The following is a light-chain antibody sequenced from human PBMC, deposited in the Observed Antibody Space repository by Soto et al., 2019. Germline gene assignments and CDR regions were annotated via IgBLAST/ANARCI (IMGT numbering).Light chain of an antibody. CDR1: HSISRD. J-gene: IGKJ1*01. Sequence: DTRMTQSPSSLAASVGDRVTITCLASHSISRDLNWYQQKPGKAPKLLIYGASTLESGVPSRFSGSGSGTDFTLTINSLLPEDFATYHCQQSYNSPWTFGQGTRVEIK. V-gene: IGKV1-39*01. CDR2: GAS. CDR3: QQSYNSPWT.